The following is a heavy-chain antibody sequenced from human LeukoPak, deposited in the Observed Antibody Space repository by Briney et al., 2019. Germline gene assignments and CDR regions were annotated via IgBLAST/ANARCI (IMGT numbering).Heavy chain of an antibody. Sequence: GPSLRLSWAASGFTFSEYAMHWVRQPPGKGLGWVAVISYDGRQKDYGASVKGRCTISRDNPKNTLHLQRNSLRDGDTTVYYCARVFLERLTSGYFDNWGQGTLVTVST. CDR2: ISYDGRQK. CDR1: GFTFSEYA. D-gene: IGHD3-3*01. CDR3: ARVFLERLTSGYFDN. J-gene: IGHJ4*02. V-gene: IGHV3-30*14.